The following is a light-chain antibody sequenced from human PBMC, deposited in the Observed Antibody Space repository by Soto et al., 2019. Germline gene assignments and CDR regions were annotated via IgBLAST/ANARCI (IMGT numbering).Light chain of an antibody. CDR3: QQYNIYPRT. CDR1: QSISSW. CDR2: KAS. J-gene: IGKJ1*01. Sequence: DIQMTQSPSTLSASVGDRVTIICRASQSISSWLAWYQQKPGKAPKLLIYKASSLESGVPSRFSGSGSGTEFTLTISSLQPDDFATYYCQQYNIYPRTFGQGTKVDIK. V-gene: IGKV1-5*03.